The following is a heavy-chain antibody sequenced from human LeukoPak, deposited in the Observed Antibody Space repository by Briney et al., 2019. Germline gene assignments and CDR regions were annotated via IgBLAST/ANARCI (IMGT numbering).Heavy chain of an antibody. V-gene: IGHV5-51*01. J-gene: IGHJ3*02. D-gene: IGHD3-22*01. CDR1: GYSFTSYW. Sequence: PGESLKISCKGSGYSFTSYWIGWVRRMPGKGLEWMGIIYPGDSDTRYSPSFQGQVTISADKSISTAYLQWSSLKASDTAMYYCARGEYDYYDSSGYSVDIWGQGTMVTVSS. CDR3: ARGEYDYYDSSGYSVDI. CDR2: IYPGDSDT.